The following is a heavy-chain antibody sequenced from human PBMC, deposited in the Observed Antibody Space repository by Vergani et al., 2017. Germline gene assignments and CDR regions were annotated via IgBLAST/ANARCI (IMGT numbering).Heavy chain of an antibody. Sequence: QAQLQQWGAGLLKPSETLSLTCAIYGGSFNDYWWTWIRQPPGKGLEWIGEIRHDGITHYSPSLKSRVTISIDTSTHQFSLNLRSVTAADTAVYYCARDRAGGYDFWSGYYRNWFDPWGQGTLVTVSS. CDR2: IRHDGIT. CDR3: ARDRAGGYDFWSGYYRNWFDP. CDR1: GGSFNDYW. V-gene: IGHV4-34*01. D-gene: IGHD3-3*01. J-gene: IGHJ5*02.